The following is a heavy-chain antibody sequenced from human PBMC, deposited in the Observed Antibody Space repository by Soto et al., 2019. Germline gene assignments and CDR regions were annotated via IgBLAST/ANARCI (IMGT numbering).Heavy chain of an antibody. CDR3: ARDEVQALAAGGRFDY. Sequence: QVQLQESGPGLVRPSQTLSLTCNVPGDSISSGDYFWSWIRQTPWRCLEWIRCIHHRGTAFSNPSLTSRVTISVDTTKNQFSLEGFSVTAADTAVYFCARDEVQALAAGGRFDYWGQGTLVTVSS. V-gene: IGHV4-31*03. J-gene: IGHJ4*02. CDR1: GDSISSGDYF. D-gene: IGHD6-13*01. CDR2: IHHRGTA.